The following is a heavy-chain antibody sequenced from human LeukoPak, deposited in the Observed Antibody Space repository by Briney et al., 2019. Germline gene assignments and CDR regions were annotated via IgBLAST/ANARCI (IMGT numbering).Heavy chain of an antibody. Sequence: PSETLSLTCAVSGGSISSSNWWRWGRQPPGKRLELTGEIYHSGSTNYNASLKSRFTISVDKSKNQFSLKMSTLTAGDTAVYYCPRATFLDAFDIWGQGTMVTVSS. J-gene: IGHJ3*02. CDR3: PRATFLDAFDI. D-gene: IGHD2/OR15-2a*01. CDR1: GGSISSSNW. V-gene: IGHV4-4*02. CDR2: IYHSGST.